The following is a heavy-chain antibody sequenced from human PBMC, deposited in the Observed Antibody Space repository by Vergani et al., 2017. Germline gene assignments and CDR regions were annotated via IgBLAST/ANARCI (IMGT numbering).Heavy chain of an antibody. CDR1: GGTFSSYA. J-gene: IGHJ4*02. Sequence: QVQLVQSGAEVKKPGSSVKVSCKASGGTFSSYAISWVRQAPGQGLEWMGGIIPIFGTANYAQKFQGRVTITADESTSTAYMELSSLRSEDTAVYYCAREGFYDYVWGSYRLRGEYYFDYWGQGTLVTVSS. D-gene: IGHD3-16*02. CDR2: IIPIFGTA. V-gene: IGHV1-69*12. CDR3: AREGFYDYVWGSYRLRGEYYFDY.